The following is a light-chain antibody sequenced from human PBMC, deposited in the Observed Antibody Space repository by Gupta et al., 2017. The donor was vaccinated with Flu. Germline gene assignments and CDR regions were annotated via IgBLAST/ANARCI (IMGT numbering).Light chain of an antibody. CDR2: DAS. J-gene: IGKJ4*01. CDR3: QQRSNWPPRGT. V-gene: IGKV3-11*01. Sequence: EIVLAQSPATLSLSPGERATLSCRASQSVSSYLARYQQKPGQAPRLLIYDASNRATGIPARFSGSGSGTDFTLTISSLEPEDFAVYYCQQRSNWPPRGTFGGGTKVEIK. CDR1: QSVSSY.